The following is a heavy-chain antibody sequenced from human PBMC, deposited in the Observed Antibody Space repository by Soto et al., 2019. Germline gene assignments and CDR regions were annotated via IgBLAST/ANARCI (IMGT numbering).Heavy chain of an antibody. J-gene: IGHJ4*02. CDR3: ARGYYESSDYFVGSPIFDY. V-gene: IGHV4-59*01. CDR1: GSSISTYY. CDR2: VFYGGGT. D-gene: IGHD3-22*01. Sequence: SETLSLTCIVSGSSISTYYWTWIRQPPGKGLEWIGHVFYGGGTKYNPSLKSRVTISAADGSKAQVSLTLSSVTAADTAVYYCARGYYESSDYFVGSPIFDYWGQGSRVTVS.